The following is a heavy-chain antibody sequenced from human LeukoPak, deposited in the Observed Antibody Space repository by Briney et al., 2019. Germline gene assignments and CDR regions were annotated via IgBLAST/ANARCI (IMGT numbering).Heavy chain of an antibody. CDR2: ISSSGSTI. Sequence: PGGSLRLSCAASGFTLSDYYMSWIRQAPGKGLEWVSYISSSGSTIYYADSVKGRFTISRDNAKNSLYLQMNSLRAEDTAVYYCASRYCSGGSCYFDYWGQGTLVTVSS. D-gene: IGHD2-15*01. CDR3: ASRYCSGGSCYFDY. J-gene: IGHJ4*02. V-gene: IGHV3-11*04. CDR1: GFTLSDYY.